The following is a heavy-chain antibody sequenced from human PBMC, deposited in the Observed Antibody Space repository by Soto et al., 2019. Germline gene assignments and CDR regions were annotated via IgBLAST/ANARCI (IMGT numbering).Heavy chain of an antibody. CDR3: ARRYCISTSCRYYGMDV. Sequence: QVQLVQSGAEVKKPGFSVKVSCKASGGTFSTYTVSWVRQAPGQGLEWMGGIIPIFRTANYAQKFQGRVTVTADESTSTAYMELSSLRSEDTAVYYCARRYCISTSCRYYGMDVWGQGTTVTVSS. CDR1: GGTFSTYT. D-gene: IGHD2-2*01. J-gene: IGHJ6*02. CDR2: IIPIFRTA. V-gene: IGHV1-69*12.